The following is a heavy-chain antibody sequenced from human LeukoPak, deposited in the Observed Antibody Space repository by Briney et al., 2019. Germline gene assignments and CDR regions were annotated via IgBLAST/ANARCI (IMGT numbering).Heavy chain of an antibody. Sequence: SETLSLTCTVSGPFIKTYCWSWIRQVPGKGLEWIGHIYDSGNTNYNPSLKSRVTILADTSKSQFSLKLNSVTAADTAVYFCATRRGFELFFDLWGQGTRVTVSS. CDR3: ATRRGFELFFDL. CDR1: GPFIKTYC. J-gene: IGHJ4*02. D-gene: IGHD3-10*01. CDR2: IYDSGNT. V-gene: IGHV4-59*01.